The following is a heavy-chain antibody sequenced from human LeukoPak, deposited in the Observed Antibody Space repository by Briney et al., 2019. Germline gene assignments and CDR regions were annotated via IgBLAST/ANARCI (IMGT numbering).Heavy chain of an antibody. CDR1: GGSFSGYY. D-gene: IGHD6-13*01. V-gene: IGHV4-34*01. CDR2: IHYSGTT. CDR3: ARKGTIAPTGASHFDY. Sequence: PSETLSLTCAVYGGSFSGYYWSWIRQPPGKGLEWIGSIHYSGTTYYNPSLESRATISVDTSKNQFSVKLTSVTAADTAVYYCARKGTIAPTGASHFDYWGQGTLVTVSS. J-gene: IGHJ4*02.